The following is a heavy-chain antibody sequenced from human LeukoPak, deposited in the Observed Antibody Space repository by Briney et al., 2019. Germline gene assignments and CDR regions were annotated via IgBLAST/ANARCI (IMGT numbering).Heavy chain of an antibody. CDR1: GFTFSSYG. CDR3: AKDYDILTGFC. J-gene: IGHJ4*02. CDR2: ISYDGSNK. Sequence: GGSLRLSCAASGFTFSSYGMHWVRQAPGKGLEWVAVISYDGSNKYYADSVKGRFTISRDNSKNTLYLQKNSLRAEDTAVYYCAKDYDILTGFCWGQGTLVTVSS. V-gene: IGHV3-30*18. D-gene: IGHD3-9*01.